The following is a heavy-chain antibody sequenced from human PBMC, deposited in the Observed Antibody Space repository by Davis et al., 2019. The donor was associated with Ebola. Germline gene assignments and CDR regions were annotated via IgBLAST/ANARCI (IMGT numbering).Heavy chain of an antibody. V-gene: IGHV4-34*01. J-gene: IGHJ5*01. CDR3: AQTTKTNIEASGLGFNSFDS. CDR2: TGHSGYT. Sequence: SETLSLTCAVYGDSFSDYFWSWIRQPPGKGLEWIGETGHSGYTNYSPSLMSRVTISVDSSKSQFSLKLHSVTAADTAVYYCAQTTKTNIEASGLGFNSFDSWGQGALVSVSS. D-gene: IGHD4-17*01. CDR1: GDSFSDYF.